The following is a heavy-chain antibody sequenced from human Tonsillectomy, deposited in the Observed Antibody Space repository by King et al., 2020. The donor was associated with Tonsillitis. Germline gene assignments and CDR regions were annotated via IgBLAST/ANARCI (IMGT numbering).Heavy chain of an antibody. V-gene: IGHV3-64D*06. Sequence: VQLVESGGGLVQPGGSLRLSCSASGFTFSSYAMHWVRQAPGKGLEYVSAISSNGGSKYYADSVKGRFTISRDNSKNKLYLQMSRLRAEDTAVYYCVKSWITMIRFNYWGQGTLVTVSP. CDR3: VKSWITMIRFNY. J-gene: IGHJ4*02. CDR1: GFTFSSYA. CDR2: ISSNGGSK. D-gene: IGHD3-22*01.